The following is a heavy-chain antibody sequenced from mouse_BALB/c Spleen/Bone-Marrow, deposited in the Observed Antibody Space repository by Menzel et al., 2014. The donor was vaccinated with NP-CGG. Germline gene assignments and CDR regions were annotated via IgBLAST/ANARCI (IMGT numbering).Heavy chain of an antibody. Sequence: VQLQQSGPQLVRPGASVKISCKASGYSFTSYWMHWVKQRPGQGLEWIGMIDPSDSETRLKQKFKDKATLTVDKSSSTAYMQLSSPTSEDSAVYYCARSRLRRTFYAMDYWGQGTSVTVSS. CDR2: IDPSDSET. D-gene: IGHD2-4*01. J-gene: IGHJ4*01. CDR1: GYSFTSYW. V-gene: IGHV1S126*01. CDR3: ARSRLRRTFYAMDY.